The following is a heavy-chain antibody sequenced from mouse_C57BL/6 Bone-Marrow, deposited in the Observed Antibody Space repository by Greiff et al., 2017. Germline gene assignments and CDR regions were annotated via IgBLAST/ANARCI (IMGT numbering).Heavy chain of an antibody. Sequence: VQLQQSGAELARPGASVKLSCKASGYTFTSYGISWVKQRTGQGLEWIGEMYPRRGNTYYNEKFKGKATLTADNSSSTAYMALRSLTSEDSAVYFCARGSITTVVAPFAYWGQGTLVTVSA. CDR3: ARGSITTVVAPFAY. CDR2: MYPRRGNT. V-gene: IGHV1-81*01. CDR1: GYTFTSYG. J-gene: IGHJ3*01. D-gene: IGHD1-1*01.